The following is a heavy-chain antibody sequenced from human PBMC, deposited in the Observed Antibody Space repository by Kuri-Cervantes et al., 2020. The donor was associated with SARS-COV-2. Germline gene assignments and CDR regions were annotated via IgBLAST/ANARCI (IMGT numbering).Heavy chain of an antibody. CDR2: ISAYNGNT. CDR1: GYTFTSYG. V-gene: IGHV1-18*01. Sequence: ASVKVSCKASGYTFTSYGISWVRQAPGQGLEWMGWISAYNGNTNYAQKLQGRVTMTTDTSTSTAYMELSSLRSEDTAVYYCARGGSSWYVALPIDYWGQGTLVTVSS. CDR3: ARGGSSWYVALPIDY. D-gene: IGHD6-13*01. J-gene: IGHJ4*02.